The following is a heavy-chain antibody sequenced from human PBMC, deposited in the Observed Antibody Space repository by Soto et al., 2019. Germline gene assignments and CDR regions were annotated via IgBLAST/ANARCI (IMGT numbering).Heavy chain of an antibody. CDR3: ARHFPGRYYDFPNWFDP. V-gene: IGHV4-59*08. J-gene: IGHJ5*02. Sequence: SETLSLTCTVSGGSISSYYWSWIRQPPGKGLEWIGYIYYSGSTNYNPSLKSRVTISVDTSKNQFSLKLSFVTAADTAVYYCARHFPGRYYDFPNWFDPWGQGTLVTVSS. CDR1: GGSISSYY. CDR2: IYYSGST. D-gene: IGHD3-3*01.